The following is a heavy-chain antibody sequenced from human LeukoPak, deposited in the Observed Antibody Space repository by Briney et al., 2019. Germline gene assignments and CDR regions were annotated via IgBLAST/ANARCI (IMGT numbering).Heavy chain of an antibody. CDR3: ARTSGLFDSSEFYQQNPYYFQY. Sequence: SETLSLTCAASGDSFIGYLWTCVRQAPGKGLEWIGDINHSGRTNYNPFLQRRVSISVDTSKNQFSLNVTSVTGADTAVYYCARTSGLFDSSEFYQQNPYYFQYWGQGVLVTVSS. D-gene: IGHD3-22*01. J-gene: IGHJ4*02. CDR1: GDSFIGYL. V-gene: IGHV4-34*01. CDR2: INHSGRT.